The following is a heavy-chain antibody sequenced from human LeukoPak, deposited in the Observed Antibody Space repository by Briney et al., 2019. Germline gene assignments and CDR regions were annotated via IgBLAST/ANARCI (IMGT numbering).Heavy chain of an antibody. J-gene: IGHJ4*02. D-gene: IGHD5-24*01. CDR3: AKSVLVSRDGYNY. Sequence: GGSLRLSCAASGFTFSSYAMSWVRQAPGKGLEWVSAISGSGGSTYYADSVKGRFTISRDNSKNTLYLQMNSLRAEDAAVYYCAKSVLVSRDGYNYWGQGTLVTVSS. CDR2: ISGSGGST. V-gene: IGHV3-23*01. CDR1: GFTFSSYA.